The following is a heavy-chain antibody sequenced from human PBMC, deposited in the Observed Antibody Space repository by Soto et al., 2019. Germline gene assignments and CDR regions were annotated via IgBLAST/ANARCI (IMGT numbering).Heavy chain of an antibody. CDR2: IYHSGKT. J-gene: IGHJ4*02. D-gene: IGHD3-3*02. Sequence: QVQLQESGPGLVKPSETLSLTCAVSGDSISSNTWWSWVRQSPGKGLERIGEIYHSGKTNYKASLKSRVTISIDKSKNQLSLNLTSVTAADTAVYYCASRPAYISGKDYWGQGTLVTVSS. V-gene: IGHV4-4*02. CDR1: GDSISSNTW. CDR3: ASRPAYISGKDY.